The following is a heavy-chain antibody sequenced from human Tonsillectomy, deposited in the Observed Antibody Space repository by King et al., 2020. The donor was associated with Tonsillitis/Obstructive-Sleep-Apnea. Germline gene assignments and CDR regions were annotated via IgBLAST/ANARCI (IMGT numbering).Heavy chain of an antibody. V-gene: IGHV3-15*07. J-gene: IGHJ2*01. CDR1: GFTFSNAW. CDR3: SYYYDSSGPAEWYFDL. Sequence: QLVQSGGGLVKPGGSLRLSCAASGFTFSNAWMNWVRQAPGKGLEWVGRIKSKTDDGTTDYAAPVKGRFTISRDDSKNTLYLQMNSLKTEDTAVYYCSYYYDSSGPAEWYFDLWGRGTLVTVSS. CDR2: IKSKTDDGTT. D-gene: IGHD3-22*01.